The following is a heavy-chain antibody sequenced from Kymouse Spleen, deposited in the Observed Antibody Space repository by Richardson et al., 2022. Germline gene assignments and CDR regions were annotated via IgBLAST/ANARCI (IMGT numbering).Heavy chain of an antibody. CDR2: IWYDGSNK. Sequence: QVQLVESGGGVVQPGRSLRLSCAASGFTFSSYGMHWVRQAPGKGLEWVAVIWYDGSNKYYADSVKGRFTISRDNSKNTLYLQMNSLRAEDTAVYYCARDWNYGNYYYYYGMDVWGQGTTVTVSS. J-gene: IGHJ6*02. D-gene: IGHD1-7*01. CDR1: GFTFSSYG. CDR3: ARDWNYGNYYYYYGMDV. V-gene: IGHV3-33*01.